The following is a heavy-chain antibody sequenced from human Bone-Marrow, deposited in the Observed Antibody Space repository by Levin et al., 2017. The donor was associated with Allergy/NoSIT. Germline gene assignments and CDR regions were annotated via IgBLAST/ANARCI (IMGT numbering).Heavy chain of an antibody. CDR1: GASISNYY. CDR2: ISHSGGP. V-gene: IGHV4-4*08. J-gene: IGHJ3*01. CDR3: AIGYSSSWSSRGSFPV. Sequence: ESLKISCSVSGASISNYYWNWIRQSPGQGLEWIGYISHSGGPNYNPSLNSRVTISLDTSKNQFSLILNSVTAADPAVYFCAIGYSSSWSSRGSFPVWGLGTLVTVSS. D-gene: IGHD6-13*01.